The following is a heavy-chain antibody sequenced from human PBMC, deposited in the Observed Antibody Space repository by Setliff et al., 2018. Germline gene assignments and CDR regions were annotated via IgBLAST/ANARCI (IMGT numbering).Heavy chain of an antibody. J-gene: IGHJ5*01. D-gene: IGHD1-26*01. V-gene: IGHV4-59*08. CDR1: GGSISSYY. CDR2: IYYSGST. Sequence: SETLSLTCTVSGGSISSYYWSWIRQPPGKGLEWIGYIYYSGSTNYNPSLKSRVTISRDTSKNQLSLELTSVTAADTAIYYCASRRTGPGGWFDYWGQGTLVTVSS. CDR3: ASRRTGPGGWFDY.